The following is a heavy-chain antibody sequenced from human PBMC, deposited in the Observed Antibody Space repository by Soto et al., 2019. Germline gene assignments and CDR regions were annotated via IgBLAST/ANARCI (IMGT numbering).Heavy chain of an antibody. D-gene: IGHD2-2*01. CDR3: ARVPADDAFDI. V-gene: IGHV4-30-4*01. CDR1: GGSISSGDYY. Sequence: PSETLSLTCTVSGGSISSGDYYWSRIRQPPGKGLEWIGYIYYSGSTYYNPSLKSRVTISVDTSKNQLYLKLSSVTAADTAVYYCARVPADDAFDIWGQGTMVTVSS. CDR2: IYYSGST. J-gene: IGHJ3*02.